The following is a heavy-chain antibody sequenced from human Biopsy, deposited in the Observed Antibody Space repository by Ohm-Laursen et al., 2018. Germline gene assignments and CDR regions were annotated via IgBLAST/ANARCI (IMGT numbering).Heavy chain of an antibody. CDR1: GFSLSARGMC. D-gene: IGHD6-13*01. CDR2: VYWDDYK. Sequence: TQTLTPTHSFSGFSLSARGMCVSWIRQAPGKALEWLARVYWDDYKDYSASLQTKLSISKDTSNDQMVLTVNNVDPADTATYYCARTPILIVSAGLVYRHRRHLQGMDVWGQGIAVTVS. V-gene: IGHV2-70*11. J-gene: IGHJ6*02. CDR3: ARTPILIVSAGLVYRHRRHLQGMDV.